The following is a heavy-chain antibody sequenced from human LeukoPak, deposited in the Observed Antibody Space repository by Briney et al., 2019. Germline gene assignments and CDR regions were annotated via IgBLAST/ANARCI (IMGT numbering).Heavy chain of an antibody. J-gene: IGHJ6*02. Sequence: GGSLRLSCAASGFTFSSYAMSWVRQAPGKGLEWVSGISWNSGSIGYADSVKGRFTISRDNAKNPLYLQMNSLRAEDTALYYCAKSLPEDYYYGMDVWGQGTTVTVSS. CDR1: GFTFSSYA. V-gene: IGHV3-9*01. CDR2: ISWNSGSI. CDR3: AKSLPEDYYYGMDV.